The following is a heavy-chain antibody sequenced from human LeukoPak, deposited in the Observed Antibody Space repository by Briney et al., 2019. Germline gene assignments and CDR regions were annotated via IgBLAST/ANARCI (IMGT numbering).Heavy chain of an antibody. CDR2: IRYDGSNK. D-gene: IGHD6-13*01. CDR1: GFTFSSYG. J-gene: IGHJ4*02. CDR3: AKAVPQQPGPEIDY. V-gene: IGHV3-30*02. Sequence: GGSLRLSCAASGFTFSSYGMHWVRQAPGKGLEWVAFIRYDGSNKYYADSVKGRFTISRDNSKNTLYLQMNSLRAEDTAVYYCAKAVPQQPGPEIDYWGQGTLVTVSS.